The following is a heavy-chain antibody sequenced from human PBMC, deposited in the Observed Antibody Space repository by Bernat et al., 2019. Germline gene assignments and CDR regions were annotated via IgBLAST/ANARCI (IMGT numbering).Heavy chain of an antibody. J-gene: IGHJ4*02. CDR2: INPSGGST. Sequence: QVQLVQSGAEVKKPGASVKVSCKASGYIFTSYYIHWVRQAPGQGLEWMGIINPSGGSTRYAQKFQGRVTMTRDTSTSTVYMNLSSLRSEDTAVYYCGRWNSAACFDYWGQGTLVTVSS. V-gene: IGHV1-46*01. CDR1: GYIFTSYY. CDR3: GRWNSAACFDY. D-gene: IGHD1-7*01.